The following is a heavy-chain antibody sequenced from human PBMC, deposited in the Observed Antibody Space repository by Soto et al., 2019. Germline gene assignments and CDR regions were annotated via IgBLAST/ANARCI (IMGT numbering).Heavy chain of an antibody. CDR2: IIPIFGTA. J-gene: IGHJ6*02. D-gene: IGHD1-26*01. V-gene: IGHV1-69*13. CDR1: GGTFSSYA. Sequence: ASVKVSCKASGGTFSSYAISWVRQAPGQGLEWMGGIIPIFGTANYAQKFQGRVTITADESTSTAYMELSSLRSEDTAVYYCARAAGSYGSDYYGMDVWGQGTTVTVSS. CDR3: ARAAGSYGSDYYGMDV.